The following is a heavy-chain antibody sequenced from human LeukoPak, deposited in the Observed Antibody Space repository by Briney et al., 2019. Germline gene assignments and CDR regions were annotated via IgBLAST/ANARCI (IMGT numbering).Heavy chain of an antibody. CDR1: GYTFTGYY. V-gene: IGHV1-2*02. CDR3: ARVLSPRHDILTGCYPYYEADAFDI. Sequence: GASVKVSCKASGYTFTGYYMHWVRQAPGQGLEWMGWINPNSGGTNYAQKFQDRVTMTRDTSISTAYMELSRLRSDDTAVYYCARVLSPRHDILTGCYPYYEADAFDIWGQGTMVTVSS. D-gene: IGHD3-9*01. CDR2: INPNSGGT. J-gene: IGHJ3*02.